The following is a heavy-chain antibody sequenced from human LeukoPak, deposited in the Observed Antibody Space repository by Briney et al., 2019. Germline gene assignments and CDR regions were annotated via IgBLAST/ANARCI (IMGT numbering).Heavy chain of an antibody. CDR2: INPDSGGT. CDR1: GYTFTGYY. CDR3: ASDTVELAGGWFDP. Sequence: ASVKVSCKASGYTFTGYYIHWVRQAPGHGLEWLGWINPDSGGTNYAQKFQDRVTMTRDTSITTAYMELSRLRSDDTAVYYCASDTVELAGGWFDPWGQGTLVTVSS. D-gene: IGHD3-3*02. J-gene: IGHJ5*02. V-gene: IGHV1-2*02.